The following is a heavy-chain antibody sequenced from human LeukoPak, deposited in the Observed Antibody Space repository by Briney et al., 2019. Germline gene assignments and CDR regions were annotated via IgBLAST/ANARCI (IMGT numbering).Heavy chain of an antibody. CDR3: ARSYCNTTSCYGVGAFDI. CDR2: IYYSGSI. V-gene: IGHV4-39*01. CDR1: GGSISSSSYY. D-gene: IGHD2-2*01. Sequence: SETLSLTCTVSGGSISSSSYYWGWIHQPPGKGLEWIGSIYYSGSIYYNPSLKSRVTISVDTSKNQFSLKLSSVTATDTAVYYCARSYCNTTSCYGVGAFDIWGQGTMVTVSS. J-gene: IGHJ3*02.